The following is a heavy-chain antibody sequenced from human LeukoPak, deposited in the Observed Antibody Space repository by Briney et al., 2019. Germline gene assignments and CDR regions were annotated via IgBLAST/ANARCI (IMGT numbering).Heavy chain of an antibody. J-gene: IGHJ4*02. Sequence: PGGSLRLSCAASGFTFSGYAMSWVRQAPGKGLEWVSAISGSGCSTYYADSVKGGFTISRDNSKNTLYLQMNSLRAEDTAVYYCAKAMVRGVIMSDFDYWGQGTLVTVSS. D-gene: IGHD3-10*01. CDR3: AKAMVRGVIMSDFDY. CDR1: GFTFSGYA. CDR2: ISGSGCST. V-gene: IGHV3-23*01.